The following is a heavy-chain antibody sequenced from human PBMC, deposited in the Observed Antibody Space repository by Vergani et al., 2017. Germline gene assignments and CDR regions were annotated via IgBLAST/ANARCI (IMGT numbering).Heavy chain of an antibody. CDR1: GFTFSSYW. CDR2: IKQEGSEK. V-gene: IGHV3-7*01. D-gene: IGHD3-3*01. CDR3: ASDQRRVDVLRFLEWFDP. J-gene: IGHJ5*02. Sequence: EVQLVESGGGVVQPGGSLRLSCAASGFTFSSYWMSWVRQAPGKGLEWVANIKQEGSEKYYVDSVKGRFTISRDNAKNSLYLQMNSLRAEDTAVYYCASDQRRVDVLRFLEWFDPWGQGTLVTVSS.